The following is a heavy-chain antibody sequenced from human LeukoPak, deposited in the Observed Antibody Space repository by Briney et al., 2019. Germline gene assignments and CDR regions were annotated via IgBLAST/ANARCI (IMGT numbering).Heavy chain of an antibody. V-gene: IGHV1-18*01. D-gene: IGHD3-9*01. CDR3: ARGPLETGYLETASFDY. J-gene: IGHJ4*02. CDR1: GYTFTSYD. Sequence: ASVKVSCKASGYTFTSYDINWVRQAPGQGLEWMGWISVYNGNTNYAQKLQGRVTMTTDTSTSTAYMELRSLRSDDTAVYYCARGPLETGYLETASFDYWGQGTLVTVSS. CDR2: ISVYNGNT.